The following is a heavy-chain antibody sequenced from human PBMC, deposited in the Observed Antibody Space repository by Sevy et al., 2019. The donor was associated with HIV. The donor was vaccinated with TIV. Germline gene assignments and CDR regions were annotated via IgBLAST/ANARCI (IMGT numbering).Heavy chain of an antibody. V-gene: IGHV3-9*01. Sequence: GGSLRLSCAASGFTFDHHAMHWVRQAPGKGLEWVSGISWNSGTIGYADSVKGRFTISGDNAKNSLYLQMNSVRAEDTALYYCAKDEGATGTADFDYWGQGTLVTVSS. J-gene: IGHJ4*02. CDR1: GFTFDHHA. D-gene: IGHD1-1*01. CDR2: ISWNSGTI. CDR3: AKDEGATGTADFDY.